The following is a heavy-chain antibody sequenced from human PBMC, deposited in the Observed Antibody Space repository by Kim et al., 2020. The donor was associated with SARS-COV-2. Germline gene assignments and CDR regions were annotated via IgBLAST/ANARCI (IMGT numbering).Heavy chain of an antibody. CDR2: IYYSGST. V-gene: IGHV4-59*08. J-gene: IGHJ6*03. CDR1: GGSISSYY. CDR3: ATQYYYDSSGYSPLDYYYYMDV. D-gene: IGHD3-22*01. Sequence: PETLSLTCTVSGGSISSYYWSWIRQPPGKGLEWIGYIYYSGSTNYNPSLKSRVTISVDTSKNQFSLKLSSVTAADTAVYYCATQYYYDSSGYSPLDYYYYMDVWGKGTTVTVSS.